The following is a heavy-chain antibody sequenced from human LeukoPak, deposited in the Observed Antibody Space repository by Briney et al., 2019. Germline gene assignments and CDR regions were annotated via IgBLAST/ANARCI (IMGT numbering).Heavy chain of an antibody. CDR3: TRDEALSYGGNDQDAFDI. V-gene: IGHV3-49*04. J-gene: IGHJ3*02. CDR2: IRSKPYGGTT. Sequence: PGRSLRLSCTASGFTFGDYAMSWVRQAPGKGLEWVGFIRSKPYGGTTEYAASVKGRFTISRDDSKSIAYLQINSLKTEDTAVYYCTRDEALSYGGNDQDAFDIWGQGTMVSLST. CDR1: GFTFGDYA. D-gene: IGHD4-23*01.